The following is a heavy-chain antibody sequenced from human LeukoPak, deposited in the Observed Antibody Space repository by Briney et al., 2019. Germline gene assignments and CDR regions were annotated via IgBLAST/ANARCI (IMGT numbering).Heavy chain of an antibody. D-gene: IGHD2-2*01. J-gene: IGHJ4*02. CDR2: IIPIFGTA. CDR3: ATLAPRYQLLAFDY. Sequence: SVKVSCKASGGTFSSYAISWVRQAPGQGLEWMGGIIPIFGTANYAQKFQGRVTMTEDTSTDTAYMELSSLRSEDTAVYYCATLAPRYQLLAFDYWGQGTLVTVSS. CDR1: GGTFSSYA. V-gene: IGHV1-69*06.